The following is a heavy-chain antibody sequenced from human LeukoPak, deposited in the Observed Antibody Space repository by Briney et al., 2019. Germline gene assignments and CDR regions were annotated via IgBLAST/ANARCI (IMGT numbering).Heavy chain of an antibody. J-gene: IGHJ4*02. V-gene: IGHV4-4*07. CDR3: ARDQELGF. Sequence: PSETLSLTCTVSGASISSYYWNWIRQPAGKGLEWIGRSYISGSTDYNPSLKRRVTVSVDTSKNQFSLKLTSVTAADTAVYYCARDQELGFWGQGTLVTVSS. CDR2: SYISGST. D-gene: IGHD3-10*01. CDR1: GASISSYY.